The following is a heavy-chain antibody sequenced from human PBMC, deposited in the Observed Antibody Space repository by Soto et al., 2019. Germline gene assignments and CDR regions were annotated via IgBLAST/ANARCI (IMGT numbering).Heavy chain of an antibody. J-gene: IGHJ4*02. CDR2: IIPILGIA. Sequence: SVKVSCKASGGTFSSYTISWVRQAPGQGLEWMGRIIPILGIANYAQKFQGRVAITADKSTSTAYMELSSLRSEDTAVYYCARSHGGPPTQNNWGQGTLVTVSS. D-gene: IGHD3-16*01. CDR3: ARSHGGPPTQNN. V-gene: IGHV1-69*02. CDR1: GGTFSSYT.